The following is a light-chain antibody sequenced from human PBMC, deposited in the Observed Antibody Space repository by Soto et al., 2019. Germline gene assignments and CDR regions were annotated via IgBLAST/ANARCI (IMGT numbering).Light chain of an antibody. J-gene: IGLJ1*01. CDR3: QVWDSSHYV. Sequence: SYELTQPLSVSVALGQTARITCGGNNIGSKNVHWYQQKPGQAPVLVIYRDSNRPSGIPERFSGSNSGNTATLTISRAQAGDEADYYCQVWDSSHYVFATGTKLTVL. CDR1: NIGSKN. V-gene: IGLV3-9*01. CDR2: RDS.